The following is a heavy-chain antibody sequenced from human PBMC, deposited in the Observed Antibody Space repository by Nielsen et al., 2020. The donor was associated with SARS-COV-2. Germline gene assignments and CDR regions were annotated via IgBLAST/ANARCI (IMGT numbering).Heavy chain of an antibody. CDR2: IYPGDSDT. D-gene: IGHD3-10*01. V-gene: IGHV5-51*01. Sequence: GESLKISCKGSGYSFTSYWIGWVRQMPGKGLGWMGIIYPGDSDTRYSPSFQGQVTISADKSISTAYLQWSSLKASDTAMYYCARHITVGKDAFDIWGQGTMVTVSS. CDR1: GYSFTSYW. J-gene: IGHJ3*02. CDR3: ARHITVGKDAFDI.